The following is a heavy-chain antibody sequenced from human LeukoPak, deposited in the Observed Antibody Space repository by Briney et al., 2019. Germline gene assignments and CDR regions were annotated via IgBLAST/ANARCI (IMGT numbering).Heavy chain of an antibody. CDR1: GFTVSSNY. J-gene: IGHJ4*02. Sequence: GGSLRLSRAASGFTVSSNYMSWVRQAPGKGLEWVSVIYSGGSTYYADSVKGRFTISRDNSKNTLYLQMNSLRAEDTAVYYCARRHKDRGYFDYWGQGTLVTVSS. CDR3: ARRHKDRGYFDY. D-gene: IGHD5/OR15-5a*01. CDR2: IYSGGST. V-gene: IGHV3-53*01.